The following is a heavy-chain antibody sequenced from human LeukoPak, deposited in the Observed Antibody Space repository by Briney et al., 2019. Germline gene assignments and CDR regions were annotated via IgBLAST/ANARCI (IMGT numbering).Heavy chain of an antibody. J-gene: IGHJ4*02. CDR2: INLDGSER. Sequence: GGSLRLSCVTSGFSFSSYWMSWVRQAPGKGLEWVANINLDGSERNYVDSVEGRLTISRDNAKNLLYLEMNSPTADDTAVYYCARPSSYSGAWGSDHWGQGTLVTVGS. CDR1: GFSFSSYW. V-gene: IGHV3-7*01. D-gene: IGHD2-21*01. CDR3: ARPSSYSGAWGSDH.